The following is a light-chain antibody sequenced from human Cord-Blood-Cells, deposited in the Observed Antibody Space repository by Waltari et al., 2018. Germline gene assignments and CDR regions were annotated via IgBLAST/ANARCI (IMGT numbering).Light chain of an antibody. V-gene: IGKV3-20*01. CDR2: GAS. CDR3: QQYGSSPGT. CDR1: QSVSSSY. J-gene: IGKJ1*01. Sequence: EIVLTQSPGTLSLSPGERATPPCRASQSVSSSYLAWYQQKPGQAPRLLIYGASSRATGIPDRFSGSGSGTDFTLTISRLEPEDFAVYYCQQYGSSPGTFGQGTKVEIK.